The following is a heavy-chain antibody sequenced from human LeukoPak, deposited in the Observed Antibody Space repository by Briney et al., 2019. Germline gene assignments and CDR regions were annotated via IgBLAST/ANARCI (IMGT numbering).Heavy chain of an antibody. CDR1: GGSFSGYY. V-gene: IGHV4-34*01. J-gene: IGHJ4*02. Sequence: SETLSLTCAVYGGSFSGYYWSWIRQPPGKGLEWIGEINHSGSTNYNPSLKSRVTISVDTSKNQFSLKLSSVTAADTAVYYCARLANYYGSGGYYNAPDYWGQGTLVTVSS. CDR3: ARLANYYGSGGYYNAPDY. CDR2: INHSGST. D-gene: IGHD3-10*01.